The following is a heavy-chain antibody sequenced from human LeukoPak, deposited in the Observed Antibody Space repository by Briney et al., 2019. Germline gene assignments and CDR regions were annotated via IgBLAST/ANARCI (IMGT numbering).Heavy chain of an antibody. CDR1: GFTFSSYA. D-gene: IGHD3-3*01. Sequence: GGSLRLSCAASGFTFSSYAMSWVRQAPGKGLEWVSAISGSGGSTYYADSVKGRFTISRDNAKNSLYLQMNSLRAEDTAVYYCASGDYDFWSGYFLDYWGQGTLVTVSS. V-gene: IGHV3-23*01. CDR3: ASGDYDFWSGYFLDY. CDR2: ISGSGGST. J-gene: IGHJ4*02.